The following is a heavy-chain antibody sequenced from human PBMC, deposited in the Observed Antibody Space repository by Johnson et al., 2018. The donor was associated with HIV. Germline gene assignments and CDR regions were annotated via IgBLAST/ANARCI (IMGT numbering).Heavy chain of an antibody. J-gene: IGHJ3*02. Sequence: EVQLVESGGGLIQPGGSLRLSCAASGFTVSNNYMSWVRQAPGKGLEWVSFIYSGGTTYYADSVKGRFTISRDNSKNTLYLQMNSLRAEDTAVYYCARDFGLFLGKDDAFDIWGQGTMVTVS. CDR3: ARDFGLFLGKDDAFDI. CDR2: IYSGGTT. V-gene: IGHV3-53*01. D-gene: IGHD7-27*01. CDR1: GFTVSNNY.